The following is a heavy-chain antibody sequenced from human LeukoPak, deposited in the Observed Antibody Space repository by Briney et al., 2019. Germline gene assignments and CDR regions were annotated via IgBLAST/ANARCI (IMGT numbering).Heavy chain of an antibody. D-gene: IGHD4-23*01. V-gene: IGHV3-53*01. CDR2: FYSGGSR. J-gene: IGHJ3*02. Sequence: GGSLRLSCAASGFTVSSNHMSWVRQAPGKGLEWVSVFYSGGSRNYADSVKGRLTISRDNSKNTLYFQMNSLRAEDAAVYYCARGTFYGGNSPFAFDIWGQGTMVTVSS. CDR1: GFTVSSNH. CDR3: ARGTFYGGNSPFAFDI.